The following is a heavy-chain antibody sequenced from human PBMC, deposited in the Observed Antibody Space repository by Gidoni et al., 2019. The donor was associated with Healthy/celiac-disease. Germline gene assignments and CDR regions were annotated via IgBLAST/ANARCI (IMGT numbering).Heavy chain of an antibody. J-gene: IGHJ4*02. CDR1: GGSLRSSSYY. V-gene: IGHV4-39*01. Sequence: QLQLKESGPGLVKPSETLSLTCTVSGGSLRSSSYYWGWSRQPPGKGLEWIGSIYYSWSTYYNPSLKSRVTISVDTSKNQFSLKLSSVTAADTAVYYCATGAYPYLDYWGQGTLVTVSS. CDR2: IYYSWST. CDR3: ATGAYPYLDY.